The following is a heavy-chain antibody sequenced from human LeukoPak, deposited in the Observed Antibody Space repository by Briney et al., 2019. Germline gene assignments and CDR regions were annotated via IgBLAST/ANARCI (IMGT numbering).Heavy chain of an antibody. CDR2: ISGSGGST. J-gene: IGHJ3*02. CDR3: AKGLIYGDVPDDAFDI. Sequence: GGSQRLSCAASGFTFSSYAMSWVRQAPGKGLEWVSAISGSGGSTYYADSVKGRFTISRDNSKNTLYLQMNSLRAEDTAVYYCAKGLIYGDVPDDAFDIWGQGTMVTVSS. CDR1: GFTFSSYA. D-gene: IGHD4-17*01. V-gene: IGHV3-23*01.